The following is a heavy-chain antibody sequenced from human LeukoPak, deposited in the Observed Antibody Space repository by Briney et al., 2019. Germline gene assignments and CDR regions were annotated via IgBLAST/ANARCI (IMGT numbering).Heavy chain of an antibody. CDR1: GGSISSSSYY. V-gene: IGHV4-39*01. Sequence: PSETLSLTRTVSGGSISSSSYYWGWIRQPPGKGLEWIGSIYYSGSTYYNPSLKSRVTISVDTSKNQFSLKLSSVTAADTAVYYCARRLGYCSSTSCYFDYWGQGTLVTVSS. CDR3: ARRLGYCSSTSCYFDY. CDR2: IYYSGST. J-gene: IGHJ4*02. D-gene: IGHD2-2*01.